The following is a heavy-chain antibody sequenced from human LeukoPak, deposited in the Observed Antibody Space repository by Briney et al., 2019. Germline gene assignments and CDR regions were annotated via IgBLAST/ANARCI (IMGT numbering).Heavy chain of an antibody. Sequence: SETLSLTCAVSGGSISSGGYSWSWIRQPPGKGLEWIGYIYRSGSTYYNPSLKSRVTISVDRFKNQFSLKLSSVTAADTAVYYCARGPGGHYYDSSGYFDYWGQGTLVTVSS. CDR1: GGSISSGGYS. J-gene: IGHJ4*02. V-gene: IGHV4-30-2*01. CDR2: IYRSGST. D-gene: IGHD3-22*01. CDR3: ARGPGGHYYDSSGYFDY.